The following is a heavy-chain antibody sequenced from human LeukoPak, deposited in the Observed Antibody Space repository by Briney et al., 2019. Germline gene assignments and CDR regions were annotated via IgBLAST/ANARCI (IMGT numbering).Heavy chain of an antibody. D-gene: IGHD3-3*01. CDR3: ARDQARGGVVIDH. V-gene: IGHV3-66*01. CDR1: GVTVSVNF. Sequence: GGSLRLSCEVSGVTVSVNFMSWVRQAPGKGLDWVSVIYSDGSTDYADSVKGRFTISRDNSKNTLYLQMNSLRAEDTAVYYCARDQARGGVVIDHWGQGTLVTVSS. CDR2: IYSDGST. J-gene: IGHJ4*02.